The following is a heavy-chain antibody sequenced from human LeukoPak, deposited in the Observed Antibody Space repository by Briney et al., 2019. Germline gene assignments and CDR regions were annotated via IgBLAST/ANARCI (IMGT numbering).Heavy chain of an antibody. CDR1: GGSISSYY. J-gene: IGHJ4*02. V-gene: IGHV4-4*07. D-gene: IGHD3-3*01. CDR2: IYTSGST. Sequence: PSETLSLTCTVSGGSISSYYWSWIRQPAGKGLEWIGRIYTSGSTNYNPSLKSRVTMSVDTSKNQFSLKLSSVTAADTAVYYCARDSIWSGPQGGYYFDYWGQGTLVTVSS. CDR3: ARDSIWSGPQGGYYFDY.